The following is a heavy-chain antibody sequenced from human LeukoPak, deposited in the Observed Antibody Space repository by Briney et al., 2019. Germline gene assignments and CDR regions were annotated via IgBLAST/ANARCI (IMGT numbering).Heavy chain of an antibody. CDR2: IAISGTYI. J-gene: IGHJ4*02. CDR3: TRDVSATARAYDY. D-gene: IGHD1-26*01. Sequence: GGSLRLSCAASGFILSDYNMNWVRQAPGKGLEWVSFIAISGTYITYADSVKGRFTISRENAKNSLYLQMNSLRAEDTAVYYCTRDVSATARAYDYWGQGTLVIVSS. CDR1: GFILSDYN. V-gene: IGHV3-21*01.